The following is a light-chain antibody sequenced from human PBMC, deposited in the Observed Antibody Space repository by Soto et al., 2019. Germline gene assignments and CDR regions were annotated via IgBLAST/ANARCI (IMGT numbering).Light chain of an antibody. CDR1: QSVSSY. Sequence: EIVLTQSPATLSLSPGERATLSCRASQSVSSYLAWYQQKPGQAPRLLIYGASTRATGIPDRFSGSGSGTDFTLTITRLEPEDFAVYYCQQYGGSPRTFGRGTKVDIK. J-gene: IGKJ1*01. CDR2: GAS. V-gene: IGKV3-20*01. CDR3: QQYGGSPRT.